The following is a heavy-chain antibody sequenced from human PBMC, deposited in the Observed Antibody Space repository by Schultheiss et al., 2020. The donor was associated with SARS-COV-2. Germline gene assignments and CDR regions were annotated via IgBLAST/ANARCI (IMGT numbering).Heavy chain of an antibody. V-gene: IGHV4-61*09. Sequence: SETLSLTCTVSGGSISSDTYYWSWIRQPAGKGLEWIGEINHSGSTNYNPSLKSRVTISVDTSKNQFSLKLSSVTAADTAVYYCASGSGSYYRPLDYWGQGTLVTVSS. CDR3: ASGSGSYYRPLDY. CDR1: GGSISSDTYY. J-gene: IGHJ4*02. D-gene: IGHD1-26*01. CDR2: INHSGST.